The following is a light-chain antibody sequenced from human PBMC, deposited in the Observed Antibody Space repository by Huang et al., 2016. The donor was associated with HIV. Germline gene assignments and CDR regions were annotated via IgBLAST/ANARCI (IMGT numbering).Light chain of an antibody. Sequence: IQMTQSPTSLSASVGDRVSIACRASQSISTYLNWYQQKPGKAPKLLISSASALHSGVPSRFSGSGSGTDFTLTIRGLQLDDFATYYCQQSYSALSSFGAGTRL. CDR2: SAS. CDR1: QSISTY. CDR3: QQSYSALSS. V-gene: IGKV1-39*01. J-gene: IGKJ5*01.